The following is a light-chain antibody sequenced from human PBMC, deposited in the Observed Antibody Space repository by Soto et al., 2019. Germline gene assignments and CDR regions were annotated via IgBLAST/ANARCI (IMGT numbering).Light chain of an antibody. J-gene: IGKJ1*01. CDR1: QSISTW. CDR3: QQYIVSSGT. Sequence: DIQMTQSPSTLSASVGDRVTITCRASQSISTWLAWYQQKPGKAPKLLIYKASSLESGVPSRFSGSGSGTEFTLTISSLQPDDFATYYCQQYIVSSGTFGQGTKVEIK. CDR2: KAS. V-gene: IGKV1-5*03.